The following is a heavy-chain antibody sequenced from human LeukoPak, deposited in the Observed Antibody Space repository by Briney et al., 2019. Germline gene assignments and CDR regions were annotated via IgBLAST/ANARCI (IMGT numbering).Heavy chain of an antibody. D-gene: IGHD3-22*01. CDR1: GGSFSGYY. CDR2: INHSEST. J-gene: IGHJ4*02. CDR3: ARRSRVTMIVVATRFDY. V-gene: IGHV4-34*01. Sequence: PSETLSLTCAVYGGSFSGYYWSWIRQPPGKGLEWIGEINHSESTNYNPSLKSRVTISVDTSKNQFSLKLSSVTAADTAVYYCARRSRVTMIVVATRFDYWGQGTLVTVSS.